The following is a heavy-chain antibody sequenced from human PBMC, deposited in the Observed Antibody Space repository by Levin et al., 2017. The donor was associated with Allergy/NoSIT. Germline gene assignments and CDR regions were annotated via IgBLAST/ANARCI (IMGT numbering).Heavy chain of an antibody. CDR3: ARLMGSFFPSDS. J-gene: IGHJ4*02. V-gene: IGHV4-39*07. Sequence: SETLSLTCTVSGGSINCNNCFWGWIRQSPGTGLEWIGSIFYSGTTYYHPSLKSRLTISADMSKNQFSLRLSSVTAADTAVYYCARLMGSFFPSDSWGQGTLVTVSS. CDR2: IFYSGTT. D-gene: IGHD3-3*02. CDR1: GGSINCNNCF.